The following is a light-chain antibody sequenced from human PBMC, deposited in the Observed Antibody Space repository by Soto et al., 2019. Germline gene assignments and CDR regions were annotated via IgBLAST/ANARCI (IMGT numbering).Light chain of an antibody. CDR2: EVT. CDR1: SSDVGGYNY. J-gene: IGLJ3*02. V-gene: IGLV2-14*01. CDR3: SSYTSSSTWV. Sequence: QSALTQPPSVSGSPGQSITISCTGTSSDVGGYNYVSWYQQHPGKAPKLMIYEVTNRPSGVSDRFSGSRSGNTASLTISGLQAEDESDYYCSSYTSSSTWVFGGGTQLTVL.